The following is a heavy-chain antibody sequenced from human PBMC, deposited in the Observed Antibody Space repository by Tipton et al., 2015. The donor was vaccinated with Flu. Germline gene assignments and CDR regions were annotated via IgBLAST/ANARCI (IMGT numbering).Heavy chain of an antibody. Sequence: GSLRLSCAASGFFFDDYGMNWVRQVPGKGLEWVSGISWNGDSTGYADSVKGRFTISRDNAKNSLYLQMNSLRAEDTALYYCARRNNYGSGGYIGTSEIWGQGTMVNVSS. J-gene: IGHJ3*02. CDR3: ARRNNYGSGGYIGTSEI. CDR2: ISWNGDST. CDR1: GFFFDDYG. V-gene: IGHV3-20*04. D-gene: IGHD3-10*01.